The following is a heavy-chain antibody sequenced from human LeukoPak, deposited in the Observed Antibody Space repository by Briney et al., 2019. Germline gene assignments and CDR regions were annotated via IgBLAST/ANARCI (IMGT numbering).Heavy chain of an antibody. V-gene: IGHV4-39*01. Sequence: PSETLSLTCTVSAGSISSSSYYWGWLRQPPGTGLEWIGSIYYSGSTYYNPSLKSRVTISVDTSKNQFSLKLSSVTAADTAVYYCARHGGLLWFGERNWFDPWGQGTLVTVSS. CDR1: AGSISSSSYY. J-gene: IGHJ5*02. CDR3: ARHGGLLWFGERNWFDP. CDR2: IYYSGST. D-gene: IGHD3-10*01.